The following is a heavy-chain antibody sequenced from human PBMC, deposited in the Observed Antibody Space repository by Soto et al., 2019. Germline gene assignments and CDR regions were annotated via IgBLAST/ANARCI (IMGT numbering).Heavy chain of an antibody. V-gene: IGHV3-7*03. CDR3: AKSRSSRGYGPTPYYFDY. J-gene: IGHJ4*02. CDR1: GFTFSSYW. D-gene: IGHD5-12*01. CDR2: IKQDGSEK. Sequence: QPGGSLRLSCAASGFTFSSYWMSWVRQAPGKGLEWVANIKQDGSEKYYVDSVKGRFTISRDNAKNSLYLQMNSLRTEDTAVYYCAKSRSSRGYGPTPYYFDYWGQGTLVTVSS.